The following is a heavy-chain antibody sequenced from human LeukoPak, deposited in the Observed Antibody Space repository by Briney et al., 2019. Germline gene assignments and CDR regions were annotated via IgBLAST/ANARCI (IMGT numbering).Heavy chain of an antibody. Sequence: GGSLRLSCAASGFTFSSYAMHWVRQAPGKGLEWVAVISYDGSNKYYADPVKGRFTISRDNSKNTLYLQMNSLRAEDTAVYYCAREGRDYYDILTGYYRGPLGYWGQGTLVTVSS. CDR3: AREGRDYYDILTGYYRGPLGY. J-gene: IGHJ4*02. CDR1: GFTFSSYA. D-gene: IGHD3-9*01. CDR2: ISYDGSNK. V-gene: IGHV3-30-3*01.